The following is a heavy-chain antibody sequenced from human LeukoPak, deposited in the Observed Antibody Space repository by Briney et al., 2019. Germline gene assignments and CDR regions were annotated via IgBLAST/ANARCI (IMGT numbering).Heavy chain of an antibody. CDR2: IYTSGST. Sequence: SETLSLTCTVSGGSISSYYWSWIRQPAGKGLEWIGRIYTSGSTNYNPSLKSRVTMSVDTSKNQFSLKLSSVTAADTAMYYCARTGAAAGTGWFDPWGQGTLVTVSS. D-gene: IGHD6-13*01. V-gene: IGHV4-4*07. CDR1: GGSISSYY. CDR3: ARTGAAAGTGWFDP. J-gene: IGHJ5*02.